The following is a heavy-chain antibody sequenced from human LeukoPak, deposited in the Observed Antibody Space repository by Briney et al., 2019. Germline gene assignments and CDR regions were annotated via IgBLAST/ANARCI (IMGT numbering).Heavy chain of an antibody. Sequence: ASVKVSCKASGGTFSSYAISWARQAPGQGLEWMGRIIPIFGTANYAQKFQGRVTITTDESTSTAYMELSSLRSEDTAVYYCARNYYDSSGYFDYWGQGTLVTVST. J-gene: IGHJ4*02. CDR2: IIPIFGTA. V-gene: IGHV1-69*05. CDR1: GGTFSSYA. CDR3: ARNYYDSSGYFDY. D-gene: IGHD3-22*01.